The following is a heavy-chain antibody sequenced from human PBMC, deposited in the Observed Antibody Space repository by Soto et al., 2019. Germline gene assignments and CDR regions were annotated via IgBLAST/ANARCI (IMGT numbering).Heavy chain of an antibody. Sequence: APGKGLEWVSYISSSSSTIYYADSVKGRFTISRDNSKNTLYLQMNSLRAEDTAVYYCARGGYSSRWTNNYYYGMDVWGQGTTVTVSS. V-gene: IGHV3-48*01. CDR2: ISSSSSTI. D-gene: IGHD6-13*01. CDR3: ARGGYSSRWTNNYYYGMDV. J-gene: IGHJ6*02.